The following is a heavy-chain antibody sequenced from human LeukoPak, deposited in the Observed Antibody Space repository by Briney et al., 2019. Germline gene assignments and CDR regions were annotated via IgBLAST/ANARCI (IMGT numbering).Heavy chain of an antibody. CDR2: ISYDGSNK. V-gene: IGHV3-30*04. J-gene: IGHJ4*02. D-gene: IGHD6-19*01. Sequence: GGFLRLSCAASGFTFSSYAMHWVRQAPGKGLEWVAVISYDGSNKYYADSVKGRFTISRDNSKNTLFLQMNSLRAEDSAVYYCARELSGWYYFDYWGQGTLVTVSS. CDR3: ARELSGWYYFDY. CDR1: GFTFSSYA.